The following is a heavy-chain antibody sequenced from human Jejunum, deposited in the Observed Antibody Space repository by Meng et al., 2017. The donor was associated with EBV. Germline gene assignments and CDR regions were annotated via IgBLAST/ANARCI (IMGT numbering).Heavy chain of an antibody. J-gene: IGHJ4*02. CDR1: GFTLSSYA. V-gene: IGHV3-23*01. Sequence: LLGSGGGLVQPGGFLRLSWAASGFTLSSYAMSWVRQAPGKGLEWVSHISGTGGSTYYADSVKGRFTASRDNSKNTLYLQMNSLRADDTAVYYCVRDGYNYIPIDYWGQGTLVTVSS. D-gene: IGHD5-24*01. CDR2: ISGTGGST. CDR3: VRDGYNYIPIDY.